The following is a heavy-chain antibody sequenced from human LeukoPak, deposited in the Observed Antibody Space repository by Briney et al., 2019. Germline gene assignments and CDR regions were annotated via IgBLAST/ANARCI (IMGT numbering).Heavy chain of an antibody. CDR2: ISYSGST. V-gene: IGHV4-59*11. J-gene: IGHJ5*02. CDR3: ARDDVVVGWFDP. CDR1: GGSISSHY. Sequence: SETLSLTCTVSGGSISSHYWSWIRQPPEKGLEWIGYISYSGSTNNNPSLKGRVTMSVDTSKNQFSLKLSSVTAADTAVYYCARDDVVVGWFDPWGQGTLVTVSS. D-gene: IGHD2-21*01.